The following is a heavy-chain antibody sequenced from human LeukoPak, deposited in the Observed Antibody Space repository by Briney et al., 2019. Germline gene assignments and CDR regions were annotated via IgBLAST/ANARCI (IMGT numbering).Heavy chain of an antibody. J-gene: IGHJ4*03. D-gene: IGHD1-1*01. V-gene: IGHV4-34*01. CDR2: INHRGDT. Sequence: PPETLSLICAVYGGSFSSYYWSWIRKSPGKGLEWIAEINHRGDTNYNPSVKSRVTISVDTSKNQFSLKVTSLTAAATAVYYGARGPTISETGYFDYWGRRTLVTVSS. CDR3: ARGPTISETGYFDY. CDR1: GGSFSSYY.